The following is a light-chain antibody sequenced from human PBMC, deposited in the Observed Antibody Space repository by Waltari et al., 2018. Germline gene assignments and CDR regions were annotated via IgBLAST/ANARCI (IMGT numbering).Light chain of an antibody. V-gene: IGKV3-15*01. CDR1: QTVNSN. Sequence: EIIMTQSPATLSLSPGDRATLSCRASQTVNSNLAWYQQKPGQAPRLLIYGASIRATGIPARFSGSGSGTQFTLTINSLQSEDSAVYFCQQHNDWPPWTFGQGTKVELK. CDR3: QQHNDWPPWT. J-gene: IGKJ1*01. CDR2: GAS.